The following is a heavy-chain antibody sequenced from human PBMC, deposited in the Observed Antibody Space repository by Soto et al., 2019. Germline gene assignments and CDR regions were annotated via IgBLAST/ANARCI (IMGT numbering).Heavy chain of an antibody. V-gene: IGHV3-23*01. J-gene: IGHJ5*02. CDR3: AKDSLAVGAPGTDP. D-gene: IGHD1-26*01. CDR2: ISGSGGST. Sequence: EVPLLESGGGLVQPGGSLRLSCAASGFTFSSYAMSWVRQAPGKGLEWVSAISGSGGSTYYADSVKGRFTISRDNSKNTLYLQMNSLRAEDTAVYYCAKDSLAVGAPGTDPWGQGTLVTVSS. CDR1: GFTFSSYA.